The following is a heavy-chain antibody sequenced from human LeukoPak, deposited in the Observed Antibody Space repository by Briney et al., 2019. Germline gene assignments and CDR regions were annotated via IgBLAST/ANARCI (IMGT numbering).Heavy chain of an antibody. CDR3: ANLAPLRGYQGQDDY. D-gene: IGHD5-18*01. V-gene: IGHV3-53*01. CDR2: IYSGGST. Sequence: GGSLRLSCAASGFTVSSNYMSWVRQAPGKGLEWVSVIYSGGSTYYADSVKGRFTISRDNSKNTLYLQMNSLRAEDTAVYYCANLAPLRGYQGQDDYWGQGTLVTVSS. CDR1: GFTVSSNY. J-gene: IGHJ4*02.